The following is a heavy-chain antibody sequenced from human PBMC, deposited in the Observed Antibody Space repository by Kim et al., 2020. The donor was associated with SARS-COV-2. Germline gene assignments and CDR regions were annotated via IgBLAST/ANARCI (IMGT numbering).Heavy chain of an antibody. V-gene: IGHV1-8*01. CDR3: ARRVVRTSYGMDV. Sequence: GYAQKFQGRGTMARNTSSSTAYMELSSLRSEDTAVYYCARRVVRTSYGMDVWGQGTTVTVAS. J-gene: IGHJ6*02. D-gene: IGHD3-3*01.